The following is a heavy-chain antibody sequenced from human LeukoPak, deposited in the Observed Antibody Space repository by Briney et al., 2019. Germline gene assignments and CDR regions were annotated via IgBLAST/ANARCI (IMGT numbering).Heavy chain of an antibody. D-gene: IGHD1-26*01. CDR1: GGSVSSGSYY. Sequence: SETLSLTCTVSGGSVSSGSYYWSWIRQPPGKGLEWIGYIYYSGSTNYNPSLKSRVTISVDTSKNQFSLKLGSVTAADTAVYYCSRESGNSGSYFFSNGFDYWGQGTLVTVSS. CDR2: IYYSGST. V-gene: IGHV4-61*01. CDR3: SRESGNSGSYFFSNGFDY. J-gene: IGHJ4*02.